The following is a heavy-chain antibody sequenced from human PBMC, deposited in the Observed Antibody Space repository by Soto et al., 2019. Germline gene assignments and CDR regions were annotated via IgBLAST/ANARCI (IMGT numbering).Heavy chain of an antibody. V-gene: IGHV4-59*01. CDR3: ARADYGDYEDDYYYYYMDV. CDR2: IYYSGST. J-gene: IGHJ6*03. D-gene: IGHD4-17*01. Sequence: ETLSLTCTVSGGSISRYYWSWIRQPPGKGLEWIGYIYYSGSTNYNPSLKSRVTISVDTSKNQFSLRLSSVTAADTAVYYCARADYGDYEDDYYYYYMDVWGKGTTVTVSS. CDR1: GGSISRYY.